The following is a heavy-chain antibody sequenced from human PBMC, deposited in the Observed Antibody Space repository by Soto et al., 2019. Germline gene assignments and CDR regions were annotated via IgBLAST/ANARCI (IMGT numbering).Heavy chain of an antibody. CDR2: INHSGST. CDR1: GGSFSGYY. V-gene: IGHV4-34*01. Sequence: SETLSLTCAVYGGSFSGYYWSWIRQPPGKGLEWIGEINHSGSTNYNPSLKSRVTISVDTSKNQFSLKLSFVTAADTAVYYCARGRRTGTTYWGRAFDIWGQGTMVTVSS. J-gene: IGHJ3*02. CDR3: ARGRRTGTTYWGRAFDI. D-gene: IGHD1-7*01.